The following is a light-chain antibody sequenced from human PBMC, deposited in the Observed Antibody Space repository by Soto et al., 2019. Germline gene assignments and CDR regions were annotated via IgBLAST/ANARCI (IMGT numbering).Light chain of an antibody. V-gene: IGKV1-6*01. J-gene: IGKJ2*01. CDR1: QGVRND. CDR3: LQDYNYPYT. Sequence: AIQMTQSPSSLSASVGDRVTITCRASQGVRNDLGWYQQKPGKAPKLLSYAASSLQSGVPSRFSGSGSGTDFTLTIISLQPEDFATYYCLQDYNYPYTFGQGTKLEIK. CDR2: AAS.